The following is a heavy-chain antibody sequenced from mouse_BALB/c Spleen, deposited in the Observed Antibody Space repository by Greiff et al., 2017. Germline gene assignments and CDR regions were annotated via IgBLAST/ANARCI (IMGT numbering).Heavy chain of an antibody. CDR3: AAIYYGNYAWFAY. Sequence: QVQLQQSGAELVKPGASVKLSCKASGYTFTSYWMHWVKQRPGQGLEWIGEINPSNGRTNYNEKFKSKATLTVDKSSSTAYMQLSSLTSEDSAVYYCAAIYYGNYAWFAYWGQGTLVTVSA. CDR1: GYTFTSYW. CDR2: INPSNGRT. V-gene: IGHV1S81*02. D-gene: IGHD2-1*01. J-gene: IGHJ3*01.